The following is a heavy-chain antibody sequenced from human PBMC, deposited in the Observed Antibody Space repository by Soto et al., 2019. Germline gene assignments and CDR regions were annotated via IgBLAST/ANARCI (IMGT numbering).Heavy chain of an antibody. J-gene: IGHJ4*02. CDR3: AREVLRYFDWLWYFDY. Sequence: SETLSLTCAVYGGSFSGYYWSWIRQPPGKGLEWIGEINHSGSTNYNPSLKSRVTISVDTSKNQFSLKLSSVTAADTAVYYCAREVLRYFDWLWYFDYWGQGTLVTVSS. D-gene: IGHD3-9*01. CDR2: INHSGST. CDR1: GGSFSGYY. V-gene: IGHV4-34*01.